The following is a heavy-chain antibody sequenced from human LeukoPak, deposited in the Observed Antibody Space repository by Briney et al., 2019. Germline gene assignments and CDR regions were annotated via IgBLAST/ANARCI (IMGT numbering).Heavy chain of an antibody. CDR1: GFTFSSYA. J-gene: IGHJ6*03. CDR2: ISGSGSTI. CDR3: ARAIGSSGWKDYYYYYYMDV. D-gene: IGHD6-19*01. V-gene: IGHV3-48*04. Sequence: PGGSLRLSCAASGFTFSSYAMSWVRQAPGKGLEWVSAISGSGSTIYYADSVKGRFTISRDSAKNSLYLQMNSLRAEDTAVYYCARAIGSSGWKDYYYYYYMDVWGKGTTVTVSS.